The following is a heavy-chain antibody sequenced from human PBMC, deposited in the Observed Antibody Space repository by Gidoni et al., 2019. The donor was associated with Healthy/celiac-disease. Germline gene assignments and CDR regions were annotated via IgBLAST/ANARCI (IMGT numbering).Heavy chain of an antibody. CDR2: IIPIFGTA. D-gene: IGHD3-22*01. J-gene: IGHJ4*02. Sequence: QVQLVQSGAEVKKPGSSVKVSCKASGGTFSSYAISWVRQAPGQGLEWMGGIIPIFGTANYAQKFQGRVTITADESTSTAYMELSSLRSEDTAVYYCARDSRPYYYDSSGYYPPFDYWGQGTLVTVSS. CDR1: GGTFSSYA. CDR3: ARDSRPYYYDSSGYYPPFDY. V-gene: IGHV1-69*01.